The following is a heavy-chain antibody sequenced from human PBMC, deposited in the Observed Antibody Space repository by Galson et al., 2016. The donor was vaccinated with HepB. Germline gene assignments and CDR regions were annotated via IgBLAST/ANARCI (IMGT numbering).Heavy chain of an antibody. CDR3: VRGFNSFDC. Sequence: SLRLSCAVSGFTFSDHFVDWVRQAPGKGLEWISRSRNKANGYTKVYAASVEGRFTISRDDSKNSLYLKMNSLKIEDTAMYYCVRGFNSFDCRGQGTLVTVSS. CDR2: SRNKANGYTK. V-gene: IGHV3-72*01. D-gene: IGHD2/OR15-2a*01. J-gene: IGHJ4*02. CDR1: GFTFSDHF.